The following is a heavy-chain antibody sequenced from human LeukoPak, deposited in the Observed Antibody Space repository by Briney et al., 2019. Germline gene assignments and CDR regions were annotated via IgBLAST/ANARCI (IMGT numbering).Heavy chain of an antibody. Sequence: PSETLSLTCTVSGGSIRSSYYYWGWIRQPPGKGLEWIGSIYDSGSTYYNPSLKSRVTISVDTSKNQFSLKLRSVTAADTAVYYCARDISDYGDYGFDYWGQGTLVTVSS. D-gene: IGHD4-17*01. CDR3: ARDISDYGDYGFDY. J-gene: IGHJ4*02. V-gene: IGHV4-39*07. CDR2: IYDSGST. CDR1: GGSIRSSYYY.